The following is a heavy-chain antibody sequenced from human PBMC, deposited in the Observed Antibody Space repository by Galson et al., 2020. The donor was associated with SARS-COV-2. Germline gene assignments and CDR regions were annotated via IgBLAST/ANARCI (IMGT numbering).Heavy chain of an antibody. CDR2: FDPEDGET. CDR3: ARESVYDWNYSNY. Sequence: ASVKVSCKASGYTLTELYMHWVRQPPAKGLEWMGGFDPEDGETIYAQKFQGRVTMTEDTSTDTAYMELSSLRSEDTAVCYCARESVYDWNYSNYWGQGTLGTVSS. CDR1: GYTLTELY. J-gene: IGHJ4*02. V-gene: IGHV1-24*01. D-gene: IGHD1-1*01.